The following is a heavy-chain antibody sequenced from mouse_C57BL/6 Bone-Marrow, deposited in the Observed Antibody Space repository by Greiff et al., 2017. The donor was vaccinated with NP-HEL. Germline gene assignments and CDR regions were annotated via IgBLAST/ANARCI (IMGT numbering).Heavy chain of an antibody. D-gene: IGHD3-2*02. CDR1: GFTFSSYA. CDR3: ARQLRLQAMDY. J-gene: IGHJ4*01. V-gene: IGHV5-4*01. Sequence: EVQRVESGGGLVKPGGSLKLSCAASGFTFSSYAMSWVRQTPEKRLEWVATISDGGSYTYYPDNVKGRFTISRDNAKNNLYLQMSHLKSEDTAMYYCARQLRLQAMDYWGQGTSVTVSS. CDR2: ISDGGSYT.